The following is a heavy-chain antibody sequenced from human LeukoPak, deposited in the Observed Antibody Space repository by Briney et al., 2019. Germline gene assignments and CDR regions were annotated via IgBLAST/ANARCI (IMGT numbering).Heavy chain of an antibody. CDR3: ARLRYYYDSSGYYYFDY. CDR2: IYPGDSET. Sequence: GESLQISCNASGYRITNYWIGCGRQMPGKVLEWMTIIYPGDSETRYSPSFQGQVTISADKSISTAYLQWSSLKASDTAMYYCARLRYYYDSSGYYYFDYWGQGTLVTVSS. J-gene: IGHJ4*02. D-gene: IGHD3-22*01. CDR1: GYRITNYW. V-gene: IGHV5-51*01.